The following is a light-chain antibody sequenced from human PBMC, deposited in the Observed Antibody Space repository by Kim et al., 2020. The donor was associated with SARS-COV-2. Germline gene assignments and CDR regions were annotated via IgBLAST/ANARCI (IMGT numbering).Light chain of an antibody. Sequence: DIQLTQSPSFLSASVGDRVTITCRASQGISSYLAWYQQKPGKAPKLLIYAASTLQSGVPSRFSGSGSGTEFTLTISSLQPEDFATYYCQQLNSYPPYTFGQGNKLEI. V-gene: IGKV1-9*01. CDR2: AAS. J-gene: IGKJ2*01. CDR1: QGISSY. CDR3: QQLNSYPPYT.